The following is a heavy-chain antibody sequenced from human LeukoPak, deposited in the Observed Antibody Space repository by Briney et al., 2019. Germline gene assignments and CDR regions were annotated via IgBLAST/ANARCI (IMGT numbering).Heavy chain of an antibody. V-gene: IGHV3-33*01. CDR1: GFSFSGYG. CDR3: ARVLRSGFGMDV. CDR2: IWYDGRDN. J-gene: IGHJ6*02. Sequence: GGSLRLSCAASGFSFSGYGMVWVRQPPGRGLEWVALIWYDGRDNYCADSVKGRFTVSRDNSKNTLFLQMNSLRVEDTAVYYCARVLRSGFGMDVWGQGTTVTVSS.